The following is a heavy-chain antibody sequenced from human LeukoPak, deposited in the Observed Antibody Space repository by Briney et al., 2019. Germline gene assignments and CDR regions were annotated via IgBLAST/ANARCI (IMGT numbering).Heavy chain of an antibody. V-gene: IGHV3-49*03. CDR3: AREIVGAIKSYFDY. CDR1: GFTFGDYA. J-gene: IGHJ4*02. Sequence: GGSLRLSCTASGFTFGDYAMSWIRQAPGKGLEWVGFIRSKAYGETADYAASVKGRFTISRDDSKAIAYLQMNSLRAEDTAVYYCAREIVGAIKSYFDYWGQGTLVTASS. D-gene: IGHD1-26*01. CDR2: IRSKAYGETA.